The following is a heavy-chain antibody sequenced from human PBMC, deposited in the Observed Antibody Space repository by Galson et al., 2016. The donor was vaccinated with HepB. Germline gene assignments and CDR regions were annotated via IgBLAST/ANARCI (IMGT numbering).Heavy chain of an antibody. V-gene: IGHV3-7*01. Sequence: SLRLSCASSGFRFSNYGMYWVRQAPGKGLEWVANIKEDGSERYYADSGRGRFTISRDNAKNSLYLQMNSLRAEDAAVYYCAREPGYNYGFTWGYWGQGTRVTASS. CDR2: IKEDGSER. CDR1: GFRFSNYG. D-gene: IGHD5-18*01. CDR3: AREPGYNYGFTWGY. J-gene: IGHJ4*02.